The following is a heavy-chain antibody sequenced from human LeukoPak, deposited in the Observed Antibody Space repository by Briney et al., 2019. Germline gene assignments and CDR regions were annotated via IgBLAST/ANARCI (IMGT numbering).Heavy chain of an antibody. J-gene: IGHJ3*02. D-gene: IGHD2-15*01. CDR3: ARVRGGYCSGGSCYSAFDI. V-gene: IGHV3-7*04. CDR1: GFTFSSYW. CDR2: TKQEGSEK. Sequence: GRSLRLSCAASGFTFSSYWMSWVRQAPGKGLEWVDSTKQEGSEKYYVDSVKGRFTISRDNAQNSLYLQMNSLRAEDTAVYYCARVRGGYCSGGSCYSAFDIWGQGTMVTVSS.